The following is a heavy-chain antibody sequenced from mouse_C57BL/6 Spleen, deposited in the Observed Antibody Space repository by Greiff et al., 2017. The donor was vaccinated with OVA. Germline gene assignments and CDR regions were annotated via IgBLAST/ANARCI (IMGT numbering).Heavy chain of an antibody. CDR2: INPGSGGT. Sequence: QVHVKQSGAELVRPGTSVKVSCKASGYAFTNYLIEWVKQRPGQGLEWIGVINPGSGGTNYNEKFKGKATLTADKSSSTAYMQLSRLTSEDSAVYLCARGDDYIYAMDYWGQGTSVTVSS. J-gene: IGHJ4*01. D-gene: IGHD2-4*01. V-gene: IGHV1-54*01. CDR3: ARGDDYIYAMDY. CDR1: GYAFTNYL.